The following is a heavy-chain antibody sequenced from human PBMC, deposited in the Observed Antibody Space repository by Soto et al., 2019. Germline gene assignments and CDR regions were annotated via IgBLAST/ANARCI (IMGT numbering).Heavy chain of an antibody. CDR1: GGTFSSYA. J-gene: IGHJ6*02. Sequence: ASVKVSCKASGGTFSSYAISWLRQAPGQGLEWMGGIIPIFGTANYAQKFQGRVTITADKSTSTAYMELSSLRSEDTAVYYCARDGGVATITGYYYYYGMDVWGQGTTVTVSS. CDR2: IIPIFGTA. D-gene: IGHD5-12*01. CDR3: ARDGGVATITGYYYYYGMDV. V-gene: IGHV1-69*06.